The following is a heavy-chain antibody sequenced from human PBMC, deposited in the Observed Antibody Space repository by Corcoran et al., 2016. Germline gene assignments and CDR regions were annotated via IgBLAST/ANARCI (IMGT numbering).Heavy chain of an antibody. CDR2: ISGSGGST. CDR1: GFAFSSYA. V-gene: IGHV3-23*01. D-gene: IGHD3-22*01. J-gene: IGHJ4*02. CDR3: AKDRRITMIVVVRLDY. Sequence: EVQLLESGGGLVQPGGSLRLSCAASGFAFSSYAMSWVRQSPGKGREWVSAISGSGGSTYYADSVKGRFTISRANSKNTLYLQMNSLRAEDTALYYCAKDRRITMIVVVRLDYWGQGTLVTVSS.